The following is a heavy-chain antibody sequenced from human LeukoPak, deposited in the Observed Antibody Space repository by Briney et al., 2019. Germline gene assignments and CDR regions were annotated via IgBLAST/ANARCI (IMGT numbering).Heavy chain of an antibody. Sequence: PGGSLRLSCEASGFTFSSYEMNWFRQAPGKGLEWVSYVSKSGGTMKNADAVKGRFTVSRENAKISLYLQMNSLSAEDTAVYYCAKAVIRGRGTMVTVSS. CDR3: AKAVI. CDR1: GFTFSSYE. CDR2: VSKSGGTM. J-gene: IGHJ3*02. V-gene: IGHV3-48*03.